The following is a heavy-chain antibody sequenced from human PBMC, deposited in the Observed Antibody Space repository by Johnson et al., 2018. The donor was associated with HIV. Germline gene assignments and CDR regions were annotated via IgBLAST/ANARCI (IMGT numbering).Heavy chain of an antibody. CDR2: ISYDGSNK. J-gene: IGHJ3*02. Sequence: QVQLVESGGGVVQPGRSLRLSCAASGFTFSSYGMHWVRQAPGKGLEWVAVISYDGSNKYYADSVKGRFTISRDNSKNTLYLQMNSLRAEDTAVYYCAKDDGDGYRHDAFDIWGQWTMVTVSS. CDR1: GFTFSSYG. D-gene: IGHD5-24*01. CDR3: AKDDGDGYRHDAFDI. V-gene: IGHV3-30*18.